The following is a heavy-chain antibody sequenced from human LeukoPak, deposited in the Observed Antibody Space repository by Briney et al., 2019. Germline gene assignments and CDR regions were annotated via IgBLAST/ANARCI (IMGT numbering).Heavy chain of an antibody. Sequence: SETLSLTCTVSGGSISSSSYYWGWIRQPPGKGLEWIGSIYYSGSTYYNPSLKSRVTISVDTSKNQFSLKLSSVTAADTAVYYCASDRSEAARPGWFDPWGQGTLVAVSS. D-gene: IGHD6-6*01. V-gene: IGHV4-39*01. J-gene: IGHJ5*02. CDR1: GGSISSSSYY. CDR2: IYYSGST. CDR3: ASDRSEAARPGWFDP.